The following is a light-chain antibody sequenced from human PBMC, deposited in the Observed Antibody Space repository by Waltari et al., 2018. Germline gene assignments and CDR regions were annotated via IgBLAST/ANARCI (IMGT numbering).Light chain of an antibody. J-gene: IGKJ2*01. V-gene: IGKV4-1*01. CDR1: QRVLYNTDNKNY. Sequence: DIVMTQSPDSLPVSLGERATLNYKSSQRVLYNTDNKNYLAWYQQKPGQSPKLLIYWASTRESGVPDRFSGSGSGTDFTLTISGLQADDAAIYFCQQYYDIPVTFGQGTRLEIK. CDR3: QQYYDIPVT. CDR2: WAS.